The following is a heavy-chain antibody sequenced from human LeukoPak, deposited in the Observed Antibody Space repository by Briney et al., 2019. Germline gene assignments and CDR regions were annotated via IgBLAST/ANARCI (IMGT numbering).Heavy chain of an antibody. V-gene: IGHV3-23*01. CDR1: GFTFSSYA. J-gene: IGHJ5*02. CDR3: AKDSPGWFGENWFDP. Sequence: GGSLRLSCAASGFTFSSYAMSWVRQAPGKGLEWVSAISGSGGSTYYADSVKGRFTISRDNSKNTLYLQMDSLRAEDAAVYYCAKDSPGWFGENWFDPWGQGTLVTVSS. CDR2: ISGSGGST. D-gene: IGHD3-10*01.